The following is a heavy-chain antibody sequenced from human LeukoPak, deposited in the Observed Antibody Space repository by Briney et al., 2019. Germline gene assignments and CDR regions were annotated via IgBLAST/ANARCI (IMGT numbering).Heavy chain of an antibody. V-gene: IGHV3-48*01. D-gene: IGHD6-13*01. Sequence: GGSLRLSCAASGVTFSSYSMNWVRQAPGKGLEWVSYISSSSSTIYYADSVKARFTISRDNAKNSLYLQMNSLRAEDTAVYYCAREMSISSSWYEAYDYWGQGTLVTVSS. CDR2: ISSSSSTI. CDR3: AREMSISSSWYEAYDY. J-gene: IGHJ4*02. CDR1: GVTFSSYS.